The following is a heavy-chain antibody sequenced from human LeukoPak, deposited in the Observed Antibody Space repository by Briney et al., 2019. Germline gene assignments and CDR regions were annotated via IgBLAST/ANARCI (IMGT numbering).Heavy chain of an antibody. CDR3: ARAPRVRDFYFDL. J-gene: IGHJ2*01. V-gene: IGHV4-4*07. D-gene: IGHD3-3*01. CDR1: SGSIDRSY. Sequence: KSSETLSLTCTISSGSIDRSYWNWIRQSAGRGLEWIGRVYTSGSPNYNPFVKERVTVSLDTSRKQFSLNLTSLTAADTALYFCARAPRVRDFYFDLWGRGALVTVS. CDR2: VYTSGSP.